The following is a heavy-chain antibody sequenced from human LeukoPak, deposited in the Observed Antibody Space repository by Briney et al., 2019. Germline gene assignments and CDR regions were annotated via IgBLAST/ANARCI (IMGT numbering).Heavy chain of an antibody. Sequence: ASVTVSCKASGYTFTSYGISWVRQAPGQGLERMGWISAYNGNTNYAQKLQGRVTMTTDTSTSTAYMELRSLRSDDTAVYYCARDQLSRGVWFDPWGQGTLVTVSS. CDR1: GYTFTSYG. CDR3: ARDQLSRGVWFDP. V-gene: IGHV1-18*01. J-gene: IGHJ5*02. D-gene: IGHD1-1*01. CDR2: ISAYNGNT.